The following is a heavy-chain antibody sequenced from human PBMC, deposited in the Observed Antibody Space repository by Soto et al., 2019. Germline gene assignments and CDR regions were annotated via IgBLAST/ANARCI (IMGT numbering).Heavy chain of an antibody. D-gene: IGHD3-16*01. CDR1: GFTVNTNY. CDR2: MYSGGDI. Sequence: PGGSLRLSCLFSGFTVNTNYMYWVRQAPGRGLEWVSAMYSGGDIHYADSVQGRFTISRDTSENTLYLRMDKLRVEDTAVYFCVSRIPSWVFDYWGQGTLVTVSS. J-gene: IGHJ4*01. V-gene: IGHV3-53*01. CDR3: VSRIPSWVFDY.